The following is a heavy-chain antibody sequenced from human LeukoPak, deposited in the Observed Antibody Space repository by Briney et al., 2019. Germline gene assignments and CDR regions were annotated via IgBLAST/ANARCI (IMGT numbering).Heavy chain of an antibody. CDR3: ARDGLAVAGPLFDY. CDR1: GGSFSGYY. V-gene: IGHV4-34*01. Sequence: PSETLSLTCAVYGGSFSGYYWSWIRQPPGKGLEWIGEINHSGSTNYNPSLKSRVTISVDTSKNQFSLKLSSVTAADTAVYYCARDGLAVAGPLFDYWGQGTLVTVSS. J-gene: IGHJ4*02. D-gene: IGHD6-19*01. CDR2: INHSGST.